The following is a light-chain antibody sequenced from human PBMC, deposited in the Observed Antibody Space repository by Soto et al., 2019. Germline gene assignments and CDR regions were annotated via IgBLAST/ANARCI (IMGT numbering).Light chain of an antibody. CDR1: STDFVSYNR. CDR3: SLYTSENTYV. J-gene: IGLJ1*01. V-gene: IGLV2-18*01. CDR2: EAS. Sequence: QSVLTQPPSVSGSPGQSVTISCTGTSTDFVSYNRVSWYQQPPGTAPKLIIYEASNRPSGVPDRFSGSKSGNTASLTISGLQAADEADYYCSLYTSENTYVFATGTK.